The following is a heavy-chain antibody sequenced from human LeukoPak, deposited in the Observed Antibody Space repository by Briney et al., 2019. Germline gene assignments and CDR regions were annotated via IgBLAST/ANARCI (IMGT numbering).Heavy chain of an antibody. V-gene: IGHV6-1*01. CDR2: TYYRSKWYN. J-gene: IGHJ6*02. CDR3: ARERGPRAYYGMDV. Sequence: PSQTLTLTCAISRDSVSSNSAAWNRFRQSPSKGLEWLGRTYYRSKWYNDYAVSVKSRITINPDTSKNQFSLQLNSVTPEDTAVYYCARERGPRAYYGMDVWGQGTTVTVSS. CDR1: RDSVSSNSAA. D-gene: IGHD1-14*01.